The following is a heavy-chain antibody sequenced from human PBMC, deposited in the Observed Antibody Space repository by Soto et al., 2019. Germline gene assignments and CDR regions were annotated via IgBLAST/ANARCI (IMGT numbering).Heavy chain of an antibody. V-gene: IGHV1-69*13. CDR2: IIPIFGTT. CDR1: GGTFSSYA. CDR3: ARADVDIVATTYYYYYGMDV. D-gene: IGHD5-12*01. Sequence: VKVSCKASGGTFSSYAISWVRQAPGQGLEWMGGIIPIFGTTNYAQKFQGRVTITADESTSTAYMELSSLRSEDTAVYYCARADVDIVATTYYYYYGMDVWGQGTTVTVSS. J-gene: IGHJ6*02.